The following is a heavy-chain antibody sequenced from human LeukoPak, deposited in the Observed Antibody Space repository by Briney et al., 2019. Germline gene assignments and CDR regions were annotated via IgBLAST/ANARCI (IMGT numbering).Heavy chain of an antibody. Sequence: PSETLSLTCTVSGGSISSSSYYWGWIRQPPGKGLEWIGSIYYSGSTYYNPSLKSRVTISADTSKNQFSLKLSSVTAADTAVYYCARHSGSYRWFDYWGQGTLVTVSS. D-gene: IGHD1-26*01. CDR1: GGSISSSSYY. V-gene: IGHV4-39*01. J-gene: IGHJ4*02. CDR2: IYYSGST. CDR3: ARHSGSYRWFDY.